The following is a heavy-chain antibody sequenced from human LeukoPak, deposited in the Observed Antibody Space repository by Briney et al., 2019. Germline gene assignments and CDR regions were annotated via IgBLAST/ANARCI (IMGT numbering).Heavy chain of an antibody. J-gene: IGHJ4*02. CDR3: ARDLGAVAGTFDY. CDR2: INSDGSST. V-gene: IGHV3-74*01. D-gene: IGHD6-19*01. Sequence: PGGSLRLSCAASGFTFSSYWMHWVRQAPGKGLAWVSRINSDGSSTSYADSVKGRFTISRDNAKNTLYLQMNSLRAEDTAVYYCARDLGAVAGTFDYWGQGTLVTVSS. CDR1: GFTFSSYW.